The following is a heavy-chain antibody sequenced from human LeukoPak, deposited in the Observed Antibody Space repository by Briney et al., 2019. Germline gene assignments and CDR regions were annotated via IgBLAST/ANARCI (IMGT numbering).Heavy chain of an antibody. CDR3: AREMDYGSGSYYNGDWFDP. Sequence: ASEKVSCKASGYTFTSYGIRWVRQAPRQPLEWMGWISAYNGNTNYAQKPQGRVTMTTDTSTSTAYMHLITLRSADTAVYYCAREMDYGSGSYYNGDWFDPWGQRTLVTVSS. J-gene: IGHJ5*02. CDR1: GYTFTSYG. V-gene: IGHV1-18*01. D-gene: IGHD3-10*01. CDR2: ISAYNGNT.